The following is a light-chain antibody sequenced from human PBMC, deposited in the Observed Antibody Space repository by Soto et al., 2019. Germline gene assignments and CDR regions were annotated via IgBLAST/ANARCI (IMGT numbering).Light chain of an antibody. Sequence: QSALTQPASVSGSPGQSITISCTRTSSDVGRYNYVSWYQQHPVKAPKLMIYEVRNRPSGVSNRFSGSKAGNTASLTISGLQAEDEADYCCTSCTSSSTPVVFGGGTELTVL. J-gene: IGLJ2*01. CDR1: SSDVGRYNY. CDR2: EVR. CDR3: TSCTSSSTPVV. V-gene: IGLV2-14*01.